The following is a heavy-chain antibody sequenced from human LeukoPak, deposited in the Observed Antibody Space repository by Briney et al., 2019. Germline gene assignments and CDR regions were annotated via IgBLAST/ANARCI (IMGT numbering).Heavy chain of an antibody. Sequence: SVKVSCKASGGTFISYAISWVRQAPGQGLEWTGGIIPIFGTANYAQKFQGRVTITADESTSTAYMELSSLRSEDTAVYYCATDRATQYFDYWGQGTLVSVPS. D-gene: IGHD2-15*01. CDR3: ATDRATQYFDY. CDR2: IIPIFGTA. J-gene: IGHJ4*02. CDR1: GGTFISYA. V-gene: IGHV1-69*13.